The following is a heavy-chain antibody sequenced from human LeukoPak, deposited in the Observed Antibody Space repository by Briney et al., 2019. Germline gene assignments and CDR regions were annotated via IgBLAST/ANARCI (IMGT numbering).Heavy chain of an antibody. D-gene: IGHD3-22*01. CDR3: ARDRIYYYDSSGYLDAFDI. CDR1: GFTFNDHY. V-gene: IGHV3-20*04. J-gene: IGHJ3*02. Sequence: GGSLRLSCAASGFTFNDHYMDWVRQAPGKGLEWVSGINWNGGSTGYADSVKGRFTISRDNAKNSLYLQMNSLRAEDTALYYCARDRIYYYDSSGYLDAFDIWGQGTMVTVSS. CDR2: INWNGGST.